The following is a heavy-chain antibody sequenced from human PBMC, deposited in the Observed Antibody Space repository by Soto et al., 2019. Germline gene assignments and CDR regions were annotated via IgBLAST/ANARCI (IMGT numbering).Heavy chain of an antibody. CDR3: ARDSPIGSTYSGYDAIDS. Sequence: QVQLVQSGAEVKKPGSSVKVSCKASGGTFSTSTFTWVRQAPGQGLEWMGRTIPILDVADYAQDFQGRVTISAEKSTSQAYRGLTSPTSKKTALYYCARDSPIGSTYSGYDAIDSWGQGTLVTVSS. CDR2: TIPILDVA. J-gene: IGHJ4*02. D-gene: IGHD5-12*01. V-gene: IGHV1-69*08. CDR1: GGTFSTST.